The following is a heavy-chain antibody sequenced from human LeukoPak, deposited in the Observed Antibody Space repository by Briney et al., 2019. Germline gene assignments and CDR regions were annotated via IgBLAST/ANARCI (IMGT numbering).Heavy chain of an antibody. CDR2: IYYSGST. Sequence: SETLSHTCTVSGGSISSYYWSWIRQPPGKGLEWIGYIYYSGSTNYNPSLKSRVTVSVDTSKNQFSLKLSSVTAADTAVYYCARSYGDYANTFDYWGQGTLVTVSS. CDR1: GGSISSYY. CDR3: ARSYGDYANTFDY. J-gene: IGHJ4*02. D-gene: IGHD4-17*01. V-gene: IGHV4-59*01.